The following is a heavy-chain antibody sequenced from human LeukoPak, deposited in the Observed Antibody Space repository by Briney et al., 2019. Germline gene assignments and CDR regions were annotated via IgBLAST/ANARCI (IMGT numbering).Heavy chain of an antibody. V-gene: IGHV4-59*08. J-gene: IGHJ6*02. Sequence: SETLSLTCTVSGGSISSYYWSWIRQPPGKGLEWIGYIYYSGSSKYNPSLKSRVTISVDTSTNQFSLKLSSVTAADTAVYYCARGGGYDEGYYYYGMDVCGQGTTVTVSS. CDR2: IYYSGSS. CDR1: GGSISSYY. D-gene: IGHD5-12*01. CDR3: ARGGGYDEGYYYYGMDV.